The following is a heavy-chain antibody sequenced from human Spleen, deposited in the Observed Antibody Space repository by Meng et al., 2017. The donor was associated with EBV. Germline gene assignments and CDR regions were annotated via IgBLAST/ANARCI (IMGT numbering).Heavy chain of an antibody. J-gene: IGHJ5*02. CDR3: ARAYCDSTSCYLLFDP. D-gene: IGHD2-2*01. CDR1: GGSFSGYY. CDR2: INHSGST. Sequence: QGPPQQVAAGLLKPSGTRSLTCAVYGGSFSGYYWSWIRQPPGKGLEWIGEINHSGSTNYNPSLKSRVTISVDTSKDQFSLKVSSVTAADTAVYYCARAYCDSTSCYLLFDPWGQGTLVTVSS. V-gene: IGHV4-34*01.